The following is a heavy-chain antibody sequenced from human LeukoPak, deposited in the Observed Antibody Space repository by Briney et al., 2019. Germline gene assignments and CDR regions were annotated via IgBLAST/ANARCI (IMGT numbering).Heavy chain of an antibody. Sequence: GRSLRLSCAASGFTFSSYAMSWVRQAPGKGLEWVSAISGSGGSTYYADSVKGRFTISRDNSKNTLYLQMNSLRAEDTAVYYCASGGATVTYYYYGMDVWGQGTTVTVSS. V-gene: IGHV3-23*01. J-gene: IGHJ6*02. CDR1: GFTFSSYA. D-gene: IGHD4-17*01. CDR3: ASGGATVTYYYYGMDV. CDR2: ISGSGGST.